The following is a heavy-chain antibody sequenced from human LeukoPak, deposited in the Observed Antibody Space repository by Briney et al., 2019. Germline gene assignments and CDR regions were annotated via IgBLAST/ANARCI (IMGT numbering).Heavy chain of an antibody. D-gene: IGHD3-10*01. J-gene: IGHJ6*03. Sequence: SVKVSCKASGGTFISYAISWVRQAPGQGLEWMGGIIPIFGTADYAQKFQGRVTITTDESTSTPYMELSSLRSEDTAVYYCARSRSQVITDLNYYYYMDVWGKGTTVTVSS. CDR1: GGTFISYA. V-gene: IGHV1-69*05. CDR2: IIPIFGTA. CDR3: ARSRSQVITDLNYYYYMDV.